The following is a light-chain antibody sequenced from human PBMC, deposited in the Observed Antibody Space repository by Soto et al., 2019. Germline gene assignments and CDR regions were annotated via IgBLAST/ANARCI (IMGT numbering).Light chain of an antibody. CDR2: GVT. CDR3: SSYTSLNTVI. V-gene: IGLV2-14*01. Sequence: QAVLTQPPSVSGSPGQSISISCTGTSNDIGDSNFVSWYRQYPGGAPKLLLYGVTYRPSDVSTRFSGSKSGSTASLTISGLQADDEADYYCSSYTSLNTVIFGGGTKLTVL. J-gene: IGLJ2*01. CDR1: SNDIGDSNF.